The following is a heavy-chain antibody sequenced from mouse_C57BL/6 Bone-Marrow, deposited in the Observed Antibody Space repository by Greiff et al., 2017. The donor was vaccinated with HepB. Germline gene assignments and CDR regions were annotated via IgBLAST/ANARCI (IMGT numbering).Heavy chain of an antibody. CDR3: ARDLYSNYDYYAMDY. D-gene: IGHD2-5*01. CDR2: ISDGGSYT. V-gene: IGHV5-4*01. J-gene: IGHJ4*01. CDR1: GFTFSSYA. Sequence: EVMLVESGGGLVKPGGSLKLSCAASGFTFSSYAMSWVRQTPEKRLEWVATISDGGSYTYYPDNVKGRFTISRDNAKNNLYLQMSNLKSEDTAMYYCARDLYSNYDYYAMDYWGQGTSVTVSS.